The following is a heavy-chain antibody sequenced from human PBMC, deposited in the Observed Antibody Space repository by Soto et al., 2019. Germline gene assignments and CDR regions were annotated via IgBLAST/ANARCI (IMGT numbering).Heavy chain of an antibody. V-gene: IGHV3-23*01. CDR3: ARLCSSTSCPINY. CDR1: GFTFSSYA. Sequence: GGSLRLSCAASGFTFSSYAMNWVRQAPGKGLEWVSAITGSGDSTYSADSVQGRFTISRDNSKNTLYLQMNSLRAEDTAVYYCARLCSSTSCPINYWGQGTLVTVSS. CDR2: ITGSGDST. J-gene: IGHJ4*02. D-gene: IGHD2-2*01.